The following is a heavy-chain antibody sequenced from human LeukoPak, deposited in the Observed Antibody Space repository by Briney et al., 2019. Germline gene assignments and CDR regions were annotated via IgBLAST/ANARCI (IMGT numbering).Heavy chain of an antibody. CDR3: ARDREYSSSGLVWFDP. CDR1: GGSISSYY. CDR2: IHASGST. Sequence: SETLSLTCTVSGGSISSYYWSWIRQPAGRQLEWIGRIHASGSTNYHPSLKSRVTMSVDTSKNQFSLKLTSVTAADTAVYYCARDREYSSSGLVWFDPWGHGILVTVSS. V-gene: IGHV4-4*07. D-gene: IGHD6-6*01. J-gene: IGHJ5*02.